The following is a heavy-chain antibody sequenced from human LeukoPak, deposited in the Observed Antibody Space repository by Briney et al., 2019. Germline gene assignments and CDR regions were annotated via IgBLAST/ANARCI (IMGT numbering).Heavy chain of an antibody. D-gene: IGHD1-14*01. V-gene: IGHV3-9*01. CDR3: TKENRASEGYLDL. CDR1: GLNLGDFA. CDR2: ISWDSRTI. J-gene: IGHJ4*02. Sequence: GGSLRLSCAASGLNLGDFAMHWVRLLPGKGLEWVSGISWDSRTIGYVDSVKGRFTISRDNSNNFLYLQMDSLRAEDTAFCYCTKENRASEGYLDLWGQGTLVIVSS.